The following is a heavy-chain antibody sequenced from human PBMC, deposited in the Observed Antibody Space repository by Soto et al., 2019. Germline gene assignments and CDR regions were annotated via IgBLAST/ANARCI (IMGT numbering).Heavy chain of an antibody. Sequence: GGPLRLSCAGSGFPFSNAWINWVRHVPGKGLEWVGRIKSRALGGTTDFAAPVRGRFAITRDDSRNVAYMQMNSLHTEDTAVYPCPTAYHSSMVVVRFDYWGHASLVSVS. CDR3: PTAYHSSMVVVRFDY. V-gene: IGHV3-15*07. CDR2: IKSRALGGTT. D-gene: IGHD2-15*01. J-gene: IGHJ4*01. CDR1: GFPFSNAW.